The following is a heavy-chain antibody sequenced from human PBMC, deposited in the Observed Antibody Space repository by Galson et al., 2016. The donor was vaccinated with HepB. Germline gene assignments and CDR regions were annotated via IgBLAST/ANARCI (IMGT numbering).Heavy chain of an antibody. CDR1: GFTVSSNY. Sequence: SLRLSCAASGFTVSSNYMSWVRQAPGKGLEWVSIIYTGGSDTYYAESVKGRFTISRDVSKSTVYLQMNSLRAEDTAVYYCARVSGTYFYASDIWGQGTMVAVSP. CDR2: IYTGGSDT. V-gene: IGHV3-66*01. CDR3: ARVSGTYFYASDI. D-gene: IGHD3-10*01. J-gene: IGHJ3*02.